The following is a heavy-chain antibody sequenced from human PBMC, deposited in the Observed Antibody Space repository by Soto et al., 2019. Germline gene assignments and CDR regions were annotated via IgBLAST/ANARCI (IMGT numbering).Heavy chain of an antibody. Sequence: QVQLVESGGGVVQPGRSLRLSCAASGFTFSSYGMHWVRQAPGKGLEWVAVISYDGSNKYYADSVKGRFTISRDNSKNTLYLQMNSLSAEDTAVYYCAKEQLRSAFDYWGQGTLVTVSS. D-gene: IGHD6-6*01. V-gene: IGHV3-30*18. CDR3: AKEQLRSAFDY. CDR1: GFTFSSYG. CDR2: ISYDGSNK. J-gene: IGHJ4*02.